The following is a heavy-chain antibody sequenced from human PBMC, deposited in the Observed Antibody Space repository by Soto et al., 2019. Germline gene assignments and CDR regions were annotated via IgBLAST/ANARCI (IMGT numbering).Heavy chain of an antibody. CDR1: GGTFSSYA. Sequence: SVKVSCKASGGTFSSYAISWVRQAPGQGLEWMGGIIPIFGTANYAQKFQGRVTITADKSTSTAYMELSSLRSEDTAVYYCAREIPDYYDSSGPGSAFDIWGQGTMVTVSS. V-gene: IGHV1-69*06. CDR3: AREIPDYYDSSGPGSAFDI. CDR2: IIPIFGTA. D-gene: IGHD3-22*01. J-gene: IGHJ3*02.